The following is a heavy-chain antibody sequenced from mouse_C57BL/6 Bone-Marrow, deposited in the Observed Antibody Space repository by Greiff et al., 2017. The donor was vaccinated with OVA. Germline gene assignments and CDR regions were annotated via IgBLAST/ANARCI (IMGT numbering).Heavy chain of an antibody. CDR2: IEPKSGGN. D-gene: IGHD1-1*01. CDR1: GYTFTRSW. Sequence: QVQLQQPGAELVTPGASVQLSCTASGYTFTRSWLHWGKRRQEGGHEWRGRIEPKSGGNKNNEKCKRKATLNGDKPSSTAYMQLSSLTSEDSAVYYCAREGYGSSLDYWGQGTTLTVSS. J-gene: IGHJ2*01. V-gene: IGHV1-72*01. CDR3: AREGYGSSLDY.